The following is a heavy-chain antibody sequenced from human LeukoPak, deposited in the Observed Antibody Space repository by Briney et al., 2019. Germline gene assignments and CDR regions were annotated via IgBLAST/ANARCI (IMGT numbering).Heavy chain of an antibody. CDR2: ISYDGSNK. V-gene: IGHV3-30-3*01. CDR1: GFTFSSYA. CDR3: ARDRGYSPWYYFDY. J-gene: IGHJ4*02. D-gene: IGHD5-18*01. Sequence: GGSLRLSCAASGFTFSSYAMHWVRQAPGKGLERVAVISYDGSNKYYADSVKGRFTISRDNSKNTLYLQMNSLRAEDTAVYYCARDRGYSPWYYFDYWGQGTLVTVSS.